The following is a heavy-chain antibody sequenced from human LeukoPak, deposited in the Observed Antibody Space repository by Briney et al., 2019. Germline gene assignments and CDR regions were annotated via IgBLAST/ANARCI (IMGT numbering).Heavy chain of an antibody. V-gene: IGHV3-53*01. Sequence: GGSLRLSCAASGFTVITNDMTWVRQAPGKGLEWVSVLYSDGNTKYADSVQGRFTISRDNSKNTLYLEMNSLSPDDTAVYYCARASGSHYVVFFFDYWGQGTQVTVSS. J-gene: IGHJ4*02. CDR1: GFTVITND. D-gene: IGHD1-26*01. CDR2: LYSDGNT. CDR3: ARASGSHYVVFFFDY.